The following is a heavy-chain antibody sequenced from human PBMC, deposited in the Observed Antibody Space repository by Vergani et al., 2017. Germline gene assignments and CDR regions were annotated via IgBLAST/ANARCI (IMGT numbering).Heavy chain of an antibody. J-gene: IGHJ4*02. CDR1: GYTFSNYY. V-gene: IGHV1-46*01. CDR2: INPSGGHT. CDR3: AKHFRGWVIDY. Sequence: QVQVVQSGAEVKKSGASVKVSCKTSGYTFSNYYMHWVRQAPGQGLEWMGIINPSGGHTNYAQKFQGRVTMTRDTSTSTVYMELSSLRSEDTAIYYCAKHFRGWVIDYWGQGTQVIFSS. D-gene: IGHD3-16*01.